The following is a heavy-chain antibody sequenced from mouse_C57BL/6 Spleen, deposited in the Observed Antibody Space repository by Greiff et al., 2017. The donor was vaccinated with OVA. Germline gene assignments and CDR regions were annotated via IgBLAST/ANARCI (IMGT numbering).Heavy chain of an antibody. Sequence: EVKLMESEGGLVQPGSSMKLSCTASGFTFSDYYMAWVRQVPEKGLEWVANINYDGSSTYYLDSLKSRFIISRDNAKNILYLQMSSLKSEDTATYYCARDQGDGYFDVWGTGTTVTVSS. CDR1: GFTFSDYY. V-gene: IGHV5-16*01. CDR3: ARDQGDGYFDV. J-gene: IGHJ1*03. CDR2: INYDGSST. D-gene: IGHD3-2*02.